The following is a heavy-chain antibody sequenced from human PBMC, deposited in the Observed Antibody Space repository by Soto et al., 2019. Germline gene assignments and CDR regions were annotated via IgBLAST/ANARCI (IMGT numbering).Heavy chain of an antibody. CDR2: TGSSGSTI. Sequence: GSLRLSCVVSELPVSDYYMSWIRQAPGKGLEWISYTGSSGSTIFYADSVKGRFTVSWDNAKKSLYLQMGSLRAEDTAVYYCARASPAAPRYYYYTMDVWGQGT. J-gene: IGHJ6*02. D-gene: IGHD2-2*01. CDR3: ARASPAAPRYYYYTMDV. V-gene: IGHV3-11*01. CDR1: ELPVSDYY.